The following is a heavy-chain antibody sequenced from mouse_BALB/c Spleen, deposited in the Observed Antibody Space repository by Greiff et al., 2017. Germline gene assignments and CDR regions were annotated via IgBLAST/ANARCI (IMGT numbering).Heavy chain of an antibody. CDR2: ISSGGSYT. CDR3: ARGGAPDY. Sequence: EVQRVESGGGLVKPGGSLKLSCAASGFTFSSYAMSWVRQSPEKRLEWVAEISSGGSYTYYPDTVTGRFTISRDNAKNTLYLEMSSLRSEDTAMYYCARGGAPDYWGQGTTLTVSS. V-gene: IGHV5-9-4*01. J-gene: IGHJ2*01. D-gene: IGHD3-1*01. CDR1: GFTFSSYA.